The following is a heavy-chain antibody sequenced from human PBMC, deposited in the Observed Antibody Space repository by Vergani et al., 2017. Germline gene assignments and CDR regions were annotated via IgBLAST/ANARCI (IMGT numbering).Heavy chain of an antibody. D-gene: IGHD3-3*01. Sequence: VQLVQSGGGLVQPGGSLRLSCAASGFTFSSYSMNWVRQAPGKGLEWVSYISSSSSTIYYAASVKGRFTISRDNPKNTRYLQMNSLRAEDTAVYYCARDKGDRGYYDFWSGYRDYYYYMDVWGKGTTVTVSS. CDR3: ARDKGDRGYYDFWSGYRDYYYYMDV. V-gene: IGHV3-48*01. J-gene: IGHJ6*03. CDR1: GFTFSSYS. CDR2: ISSSSSTI.